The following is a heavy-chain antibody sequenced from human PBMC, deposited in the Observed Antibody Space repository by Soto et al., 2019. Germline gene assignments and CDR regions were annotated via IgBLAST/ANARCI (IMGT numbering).Heavy chain of an antibody. J-gene: IGHJ1*01. CDR3: ARGGSSWSAEYYQH. CDR2: ISGYNGET. V-gene: IGHV1-18*01. Sequence: ASVKVSCKASGYTFSNYGVNWVRQAPGQGPERMGWISGYNGETKYAQSLHGRATMTTDTSTSTAYMELRSLRSDDTAVYYCARGGSSWSAEYYQHWGQGTLVTVSS. D-gene: IGHD6-13*01. CDR1: GYTFSNYG.